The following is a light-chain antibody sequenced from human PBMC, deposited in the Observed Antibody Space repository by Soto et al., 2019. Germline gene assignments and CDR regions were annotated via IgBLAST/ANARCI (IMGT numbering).Light chain of an antibody. V-gene: IGLV1-40*01. CDR3: SSYTSSSTYV. J-gene: IGLJ1*01. Sequence: QSVLTQPPSVSGAPGQRVTISCTGSSSNIGAGYDVHWYQQLPGTAPKLVIYGTTNRPSGVPDRFSGSKSGTSASLAITGLQAEDEADYYCSSYTSSSTYVFGTPTKLTVL. CDR1: SSNIGAGYD. CDR2: GTT.